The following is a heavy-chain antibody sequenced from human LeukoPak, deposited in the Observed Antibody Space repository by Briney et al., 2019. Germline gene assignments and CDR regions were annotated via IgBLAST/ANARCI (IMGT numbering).Heavy chain of an antibody. J-gene: IGHJ5*02. V-gene: IGHV4-61*02. Sequence: PSETLSLTCTVSGGSISSGSYYWSWIRQPAGKGLEWIGRIYTSGSTNYNPSLKSRVTISVDTSKNQFSLKLSSVTAADTAVYYCARDFQGVIGFDPWGQGTLVTVSS. CDR2: IYTSGST. CDR1: GGSISSGSYY. D-gene: IGHD3-16*02. CDR3: ARDFQGVIGFDP.